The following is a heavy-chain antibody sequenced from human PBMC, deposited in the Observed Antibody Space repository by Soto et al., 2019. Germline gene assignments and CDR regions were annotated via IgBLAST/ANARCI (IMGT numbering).Heavy chain of an antibody. CDR2: IRKDGSGS. J-gene: IGHJ4*02. CDR3: ARDTTGILDY. Sequence: GGSLRLSCAASGFNFDNYYMAWVRHAPGKGLEWVANIRKDGSGSNYVDSLKGRFTISRDNAKNSLYLQMNNLRAEDSGVYFCARDTTGILDYWGQGTLVTVSS. D-gene: IGHD1-1*01. V-gene: IGHV3-7*01. CDR1: GFNFDNYY.